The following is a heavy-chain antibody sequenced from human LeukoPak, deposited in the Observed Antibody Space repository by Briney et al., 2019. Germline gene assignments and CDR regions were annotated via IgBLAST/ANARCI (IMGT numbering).Heavy chain of an antibody. J-gene: IGHJ4*02. Sequence: SETLSLTCTVSGGSISGSSYYWGWIRQPPGKGLEWIGSIYYSGSTNYNPSLKSRVTISVDKSKNQFSLKLSSVTAADTAVYYCAREYSIAVAGGGFDYWGQGTLVTVSS. CDR1: GGSISGSSYY. V-gene: IGHV4-39*07. CDR2: IYYSGST. D-gene: IGHD6-19*01. CDR3: AREYSIAVAGGGFDY.